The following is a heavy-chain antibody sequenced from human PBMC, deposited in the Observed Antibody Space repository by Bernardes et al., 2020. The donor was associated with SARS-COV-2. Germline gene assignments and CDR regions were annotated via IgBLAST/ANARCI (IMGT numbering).Heavy chain of an antibody. Sequence: SETLSLTCTVSGGSITNPNGWSWVRQPPGKGLEWIGESYHSGRTNYNPSLKSRVTISVDKSKNQFSLKLNSVTAADTAVYFCASLLVRPYYYYAMDVWGQGTTVTVSS. V-gene: IGHV4-4*02. J-gene: IGHJ6*02. CDR2: SYHSGRT. CDR1: GGSITNPNG. D-gene: IGHD6-6*01. CDR3: ASLLVRPYYYYAMDV.